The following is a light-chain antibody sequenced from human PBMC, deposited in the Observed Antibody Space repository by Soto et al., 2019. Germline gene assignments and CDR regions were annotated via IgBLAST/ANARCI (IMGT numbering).Light chain of an antibody. J-gene: IGLJ2*01. Sequence: QSSLTQPASVSGSPGQSITISCTGTSSDVGSYNLLSWYQQHPGKSPKLMIYECSKRPSGLSNRFSGSKSGNTASLTISVLQAEVEADYYCCSYAGSSPLNGVFGGGTKLTVL. CDR2: ECS. V-gene: IGLV2-23*01. CDR1: SSDVGSYNL. CDR3: CSYAGSSPLNGV.